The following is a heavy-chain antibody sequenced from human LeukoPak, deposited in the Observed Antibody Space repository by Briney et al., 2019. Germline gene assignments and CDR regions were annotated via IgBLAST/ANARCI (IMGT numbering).Heavy chain of an antibody. D-gene: IGHD3-22*01. J-gene: IGHJ4*02. V-gene: IGHV3-7*01. CDR3: ARANTYYYDSSGYYS. CDR2: IKQDGSEK. CDR1: GFTFSSYW. Sequence: GGSLRLSCAASGFTFSSYWMTWVRQAPGKGVERVANIKQDGSEKYYVDSVKGRFTISRDNAKNSLYLQMNSLRAEDTAVYYCARANTYYYDSSGYYSWGQGTLVTVSS.